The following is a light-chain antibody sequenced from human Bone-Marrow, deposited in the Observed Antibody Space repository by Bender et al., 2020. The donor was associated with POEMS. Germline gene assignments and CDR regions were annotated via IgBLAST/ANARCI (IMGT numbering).Light chain of an antibody. Sequence: QSALTQPASVSGSPGQSVTISCTGTSSDVGHYNLVSWYQQHPGKVPKVIIHDGKRPPSGVSPRFSASKSGNVAFLTISELQNEDEADYYCCSFAGGPYVFGTGT. J-gene: IGLJ1*01. CDR2: DGK. CDR1: SSDVGHYNL. V-gene: IGLV2-23*01. CDR3: CSFAGGPYV.